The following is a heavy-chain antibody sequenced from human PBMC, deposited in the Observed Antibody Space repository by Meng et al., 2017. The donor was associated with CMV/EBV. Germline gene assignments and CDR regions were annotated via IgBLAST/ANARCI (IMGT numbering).Heavy chain of an antibody. Sequence: GGSLRLSCAGSGFTFSSYSMNWVRQAPGKGLEWVSSISSSSTYTYYADSLKGRFTVSRDHAKNSLYLQLDSLRAEDTAVYYCARDRQQLLSYYYYYGMDVWGQGTTVTVSS. CDR2: ISSSSTYT. CDR1: GFTFSSYS. CDR3: ARDRQQLLSYYYYYGMDV. V-gene: IGHV3-21*01. D-gene: IGHD6-13*01. J-gene: IGHJ6*02.